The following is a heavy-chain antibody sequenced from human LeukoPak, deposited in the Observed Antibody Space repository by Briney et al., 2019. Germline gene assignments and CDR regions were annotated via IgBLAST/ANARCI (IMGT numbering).Heavy chain of an antibody. D-gene: IGHD3-3*01. V-gene: IGHV4-39*01. CDR3: ARQNREVKYYDFWSGYYGYFDY. CDR1: GGSISSSSYY. CDR2: IYYSGST. Sequence: SSETLSLTCTVSGGSISSSSYYWGWIRQPPGEGLEWIGSIYYSGSTYYNPSLKSRVTISVDTSKNQFSLKLSSVTAADTAVYYCARQNREVKYYDFWSGYYGYFDYWGQGTLVTVSS. J-gene: IGHJ4*02.